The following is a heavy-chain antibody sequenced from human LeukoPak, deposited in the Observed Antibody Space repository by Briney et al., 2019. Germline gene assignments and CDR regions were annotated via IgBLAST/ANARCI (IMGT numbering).Heavy chain of an antibody. J-gene: IGHJ6*03. V-gene: IGHV3-48*03. CDR2: ISSSGSTI. D-gene: IGHD5-12*01. CDR3: AKGGGYEAQYYYYYLDV. CDR1: GFTFSSYE. Sequence: GGSLRLSCAASGFTFSSYEMNWVRQAPGKGLEWVSYISSSGSTIYYADSVKGRFTVSRDNSKNTLYLQMQSLRAEDTAVYYCAKGGGYEAQYYYYYLDVWGKGTTVTISS.